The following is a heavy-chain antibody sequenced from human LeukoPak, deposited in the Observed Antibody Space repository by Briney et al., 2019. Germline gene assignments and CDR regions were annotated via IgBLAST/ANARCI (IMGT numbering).Heavy chain of an antibody. CDR2: ISGNEYNR. J-gene: IGHJ4*02. CDR3: TKGPGGVGVGRPSMLGVVDS. V-gene: IGHV3-23*01. Sequence: GGSLRLSCVGSGFTFGSYSMSWVRQVPGKGLEWVASISGNEYNRKYADSVKGRFTISRDNAKTRLYMEMKSLRPDDTAIYYCTKGPGGVGVGRPSMLGVVDSWGQGTLVTVPS. D-gene: IGHD3-3*02. CDR1: GFTFGSYS.